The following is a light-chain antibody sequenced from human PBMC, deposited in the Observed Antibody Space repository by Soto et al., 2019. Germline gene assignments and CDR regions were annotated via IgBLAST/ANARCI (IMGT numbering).Light chain of an antibody. CDR1: SSDVGSYNL. Sequence: QSVLTQPASVSGSPGQSITISCTGTSSDVGSYNLVSWYQQHQGKAPKLMIYEGTKRPSGISNRFSASKSGNTASLTLSGLQAEAEADYYCCSYAGSSTFVVFGGGTKLTV. CDR2: EGT. J-gene: IGLJ2*01. V-gene: IGLV2-23*01. CDR3: CSYAGSSTFVV.